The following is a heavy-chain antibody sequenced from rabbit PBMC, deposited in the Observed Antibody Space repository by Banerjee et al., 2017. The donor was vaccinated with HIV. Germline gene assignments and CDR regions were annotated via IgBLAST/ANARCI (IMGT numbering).Heavy chain of an antibody. D-gene: IGHD4-1*01. Sequence: QEQLEESGGDLVKPEGSLTITCTASGFSFSSSYWMCWVRQAPGKGLEWIGCINTSSGSTHYASWVNGRFTISRSTSLNTVDLKMTSLTAADTATYFCARDLAGVIGWNFDLWGPGTLVTVS. J-gene: IGHJ4*01. CDR3: ARDLAGVIGWNFDL. CDR2: INTSSGST. V-gene: IGHV1S43*01. CDR1: GFSFSSSYW.